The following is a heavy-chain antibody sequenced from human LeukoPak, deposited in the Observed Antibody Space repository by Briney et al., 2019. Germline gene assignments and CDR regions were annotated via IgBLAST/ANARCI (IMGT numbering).Heavy chain of an antibody. CDR1: GGSFSGYY. CDR3: ARASARRRYYYDSSGYLLKNFDY. Sequence: SETLSLTCAVYGGSFSGYYWSWIRQPPGKGLEWIGEINHSGSTNYNPSLKSRVTISVDTSKNQFSLKLSFVTAADTAVYYCARASARRRYYYDSSGYLLKNFDYWGQGTLVTVSS. D-gene: IGHD3-22*01. CDR2: INHSGST. V-gene: IGHV4-34*01. J-gene: IGHJ4*02.